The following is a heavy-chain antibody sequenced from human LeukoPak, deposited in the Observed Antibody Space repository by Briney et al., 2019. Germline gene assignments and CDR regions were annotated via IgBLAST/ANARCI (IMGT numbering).Heavy chain of an antibody. CDR3: ARIIRTAGYYSNPKSGSFDP. D-gene: IGHD3-22*01. V-gene: IGHV4-39*01. CDR2: IFSSGTA. CDR1: GASIRANHHY. J-gene: IGHJ5*02. Sequence: PSETLSLTCTVSGASIRANHHYWAWVRQPPGKGLEWIGTIFSSGTAYYNPSLRTRVSISVDTSKNEFSLRLSAVTAADTGLYYCARIIRTAGYYSNPKSGSFDPWGQGILVTVSS.